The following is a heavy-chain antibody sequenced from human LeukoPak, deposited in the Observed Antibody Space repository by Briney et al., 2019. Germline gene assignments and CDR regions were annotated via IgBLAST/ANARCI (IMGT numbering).Heavy chain of an antibody. CDR1: GYTFTSYY. D-gene: IGHD1-7*01. Sequence: GASVKVSCKASGYTFTSYYMHWVRQAPGQGLEWMGLINLSGGSTIYAQKFQGRVTMTRDTSTSTVYIELSSLRSEDTAVYYCARDPRITGTKESDYWGQGTLVTVSS. CDR2: INLSGGST. J-gene: IGHJ4*02. V-gene: IGHV1-46*01. CDR3: ARDPRITGTKESDY.